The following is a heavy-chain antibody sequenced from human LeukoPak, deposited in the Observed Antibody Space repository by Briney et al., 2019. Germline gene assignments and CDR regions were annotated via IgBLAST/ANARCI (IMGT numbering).Heavy chain of an antibody. CDR2: IYSGGRI. V-gene: IGHV3-66*01. J-gene: IGHJ4*02. Sequence: GGSLRLSCAASGFTVSNNYMNWVRQAPGKGLEWVSVIYSGGRIYYADSVKGRFTISRDNSKNTLYLQMNSLRAEDTAVYYCGGYSPYLDYWGQGTLVTASS. CDR1: GFTVSNNY. D-gene: IGHD3-22*01. CDR3: GGYSPYLDY.